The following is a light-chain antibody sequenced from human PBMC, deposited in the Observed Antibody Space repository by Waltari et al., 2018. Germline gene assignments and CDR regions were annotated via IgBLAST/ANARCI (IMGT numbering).Light chain of an antibody. CDR2: DVS. CDR3: SSYTSSSTVV. Sequence: TQPASVSGSPGQSITISCTGTSSDVGGYNYVSWYQQHPARAPKLMIYDVSNRPSGVSNRFSGSKSGNTASLTISGLQAEDEADYYCSSYTSSSTVVFGGGTKLTVL. CDR1: SSDVGGYNY. V-gene: IGLV2-14*03. J-gene: IGLJ2*01.